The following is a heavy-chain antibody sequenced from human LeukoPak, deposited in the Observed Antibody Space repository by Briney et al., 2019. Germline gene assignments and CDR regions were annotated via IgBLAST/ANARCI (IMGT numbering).Heavy chain of an antibody. Sequence: GGSLRLSCAASGFTFSGYEMDWVRQAPGKGLEWVSYISSSANTIYYADSVKGRFTVSRDNAKNSLFLQMDSLRVEDTAIYYCARESSSWTKLDYWGRGTLVTVSS. CDR3: ARESSSWTKLDY. J-gene: IGHJ4*02. V-gene: IGHV3-48*03. D-gene: IGHD6-13*01. CDR1: GFTFSGYE. CDR2: ISSSANTI.